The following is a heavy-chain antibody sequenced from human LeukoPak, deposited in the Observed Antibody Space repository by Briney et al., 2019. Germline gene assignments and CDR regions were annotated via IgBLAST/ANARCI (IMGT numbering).Heavy chain of an antibody. J-gene: IGHJ4*02. V-gene: IGHV3-23*01. CDR3: AKGRGPAATHPDY. Sequence: GGSLRLSCAASGFTFTYYSMTWVRQAPGKGLEWVSAIYGSGGITYYADSVKGRFTISRDDSKNTLYLQMNSLRAEDTAVYYCAKGRGPAATHPDYWGQGTPVTVSS. D-gene: IGHD6-25*01. CDR2: IYGSGGIT. CDR1: GFTFTYYS.